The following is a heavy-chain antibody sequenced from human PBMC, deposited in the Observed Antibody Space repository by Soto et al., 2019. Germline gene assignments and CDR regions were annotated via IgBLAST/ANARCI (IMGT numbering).Heavy chain of an antibody. CDR3: ARDRQLWEIDY. Sequence: SETLSLTCTVSGGSISSSSYYWGWIRQTPGKGLEWIGSIYYSGSTYYNPSLKSRVTISVDTSKNQFSLKLSSVTAADTAVYYCARDRQLWEIDYWGQGTLVTVSS. CDR2: IYYSGST. J-gene: IGHJ4*02. CDR1: GGSISSSSYY. D-gene: IGHD5-18*01. V-gene: IGHV4-39*02.